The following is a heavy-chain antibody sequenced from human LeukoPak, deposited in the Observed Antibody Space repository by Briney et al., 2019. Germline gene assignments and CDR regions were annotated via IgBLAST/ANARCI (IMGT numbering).Heavy chain of an antibody. J-gene: IGHJ4*02. CDR1: GYTFTDYY. Sequence: ASVKVSCKASGYTFTDYYMHWVRQAPGQRLEWMGWIKPNSGGANYAQNFQGRVTMTRDTSISTAYMELSRLTSDDTAVYYCARGYSSGWYLLGYWGQGTLVTVSS. D-gene: IGHD6-19*01. CDR2: IKPNSGGA. V-gene: IGHV1-2*02. CDR3: ARGYSSGWYLLGY.